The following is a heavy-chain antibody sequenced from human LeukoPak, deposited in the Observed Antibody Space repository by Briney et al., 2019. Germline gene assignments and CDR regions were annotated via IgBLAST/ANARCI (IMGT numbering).Heavy chain of an antibody. V-gene: IGHV5-51*01. CDR3: ARQVYGDSTGAYFDY. CDR1: GYSFTSYW. Sequence: GESLKISCKGSGYSFTSYWIGWVRQMPGKGLEWMGIIYPGDSDTRYSPSFQGQVTISADKSISTAYLQWSSLKASDTAMYCCARQVYGDSTGAYFDYWGQGTLVTVSS. J-gene: IGHJ4*02. D-gene: IGHD4-17*01. CDR2: IYPGDSDT.